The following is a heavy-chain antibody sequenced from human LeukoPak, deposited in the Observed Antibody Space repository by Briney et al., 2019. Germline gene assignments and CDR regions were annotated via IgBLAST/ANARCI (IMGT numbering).Heavy chain of an antibody. CDR2: ISYDGGNK. J-gene: IGHJ3*02. Sequence: PGGSLRLSCAASGFTFSSYAMHWVRQAPGKGLEWVAVISYDGGNKYYADSVKGRFTISRDNSKNTLYLQMNNLRAEDTAVYYCARDWHAFDIWGQGTMVTVSS. V-gene: IGHV3-30*04. CDR1: GFTFSSYA. CDR3: ARDWHAFDI.